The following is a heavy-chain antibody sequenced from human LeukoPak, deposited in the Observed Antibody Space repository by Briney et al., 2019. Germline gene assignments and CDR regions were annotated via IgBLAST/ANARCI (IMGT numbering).Heavy chain of an antibody. J-gene: IGHJ4*02. CDR3: AKGDYYDSSGYYFDY. CDR1: GFTFSSYG. Sequence: GGSLRLSCAASGFTFSSYGMHWVRQAPGKGLEWVAVIWYDGSNKYYADSVKGRFTISRDNSKNTLYLQMNSLRAEDTAVYYRAKGDYYDSSGYYFDYWGQGTLVTVSS. D-gene: IGHD3-22*01. V-gene: IGHV3-33*06. CDR2: IWYDGSNK.